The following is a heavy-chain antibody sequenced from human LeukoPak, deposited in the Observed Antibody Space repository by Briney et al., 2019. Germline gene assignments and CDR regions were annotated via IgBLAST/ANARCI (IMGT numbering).Heavy chain of an antibody. CDR1: GGAISSYF. Sequence: PSETLSLTCTASGGAISSYFWGWIRQSPGKGLEWIGYIHHSWGTKSNPSLKSRVTMSVDTSRNQFSLKLSSVTAADTAVYYCARDSQDSGYNDYFMDVWGKGTTVTVSS. CDR2: IHHSWGT. V-gene: IGHV4-59*01. CDR3: ARDSQDSGYNDYFMDV. J-gene: IGHJ6*03. D-gene: IGHD3-22*01.